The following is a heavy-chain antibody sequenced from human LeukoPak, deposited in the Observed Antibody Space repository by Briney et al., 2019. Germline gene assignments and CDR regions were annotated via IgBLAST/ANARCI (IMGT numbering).Heavy chain of an antibody. Sequence: SETLSLTCTVSGGSISSGDYYWSWIRQPPGKGLEWIGYIYYSGNTYYNPSLKSRVTVSVDTSKNQFSLRLSSVTAADTAVYYCARDHGTMTLHYWGQGTLVTVSS. CDR1: GGSISSGDYY. D-gene: IGHD4-17*01. V-gene: IGHV4-30-4*01. CDR3: ARDHGTMTLHY. CDR2: IYYSGNT. J-gene: IGHJ4*02.